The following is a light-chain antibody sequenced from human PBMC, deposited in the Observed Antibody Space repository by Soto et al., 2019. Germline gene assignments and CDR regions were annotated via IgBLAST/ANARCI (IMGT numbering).Light chain of an antibody. V-gene: IGLV2-8*01. CDR3: SSYAGSNIGV. J-gene: IGLJ2*01. Sequence: QSALTQPPSASGSPGQSVTISCTGTSSDVGGYNYVSWYQHHPGKAPKLMIYEVSKRPSGVPDRFSGSKSGNTASLTVSGLQAEDKADYYCSSYAGSNIGVFGGGTQLTVL. CDR2: EVS. CDR1: SSDVGGYNY.